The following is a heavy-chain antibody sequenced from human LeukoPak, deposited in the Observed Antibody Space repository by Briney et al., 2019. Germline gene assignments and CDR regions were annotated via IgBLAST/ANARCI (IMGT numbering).Heavy chain of an antibody. CDR1: GGSISTYY. V-gene: IGHV4-59*01. CDR3: ARGFLEWPTQDDFDI. Sequence: PSETLSLTCTVSGGSISTYYCSWTRQPPGKGLEWIGYVYFIGSTYYNPSLKSRVTISVDTSKNQFSLKLGSVTAADTAVYYCARGFLEWPTQDDFDIWGQGTMVTVSS. J-gene: IGHJ3*02. D-gene: IGHD3-3*01. CDR2: VYFIGST.